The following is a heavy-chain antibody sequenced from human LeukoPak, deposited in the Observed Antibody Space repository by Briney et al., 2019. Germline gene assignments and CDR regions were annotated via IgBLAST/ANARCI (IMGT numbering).Heavy chain of an antibody. V-gene: IGHV3-13*01. D-gene: IGHD2-2*01. CDR1: GFTFGNYD. CDR3: ASVSCSSRSCYKRVNGLDV. Sequence: SGGSLRLSCAASGFTFGNYDMHWVRQATGKGLEWVSAFHTAGDIHYSGSVKGRFATSRENAKNSFYLQMNNLRAGDTAVYYCASVSCSSRSCYKRVNGLDVWGQGTLVTVSS. CDR2: FHTAGDI. J-gene: IGHJ6*02.